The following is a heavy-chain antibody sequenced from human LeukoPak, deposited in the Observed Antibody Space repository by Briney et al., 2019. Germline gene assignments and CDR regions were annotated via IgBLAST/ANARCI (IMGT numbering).Heavy chain of an antibody. CDR2: MNPNSGNT. J-gene: IGHJ6*02. CDR1: GYTFTSYD. V-gene: IGHV1-8*01. CDR3: ARGRKVLRFLEWPLSYYGMDV. D-gene: IGHD3-3*01. Sequence: GASVTVSCKASGYTFTSYDINWVRQAPGQGLEWMGWMNPNSGNTDYAQKFQGRVTMTRNTSISTAYMEVSSLRSEDTAVCYCARGRKVLRFLEWPLSYYGMDVWGQGTPVTVSS.